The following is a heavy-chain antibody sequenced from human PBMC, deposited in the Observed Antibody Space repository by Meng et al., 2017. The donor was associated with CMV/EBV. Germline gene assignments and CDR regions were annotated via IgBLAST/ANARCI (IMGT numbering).Heavy chain of an antibody. CDR2: IWSDGTSK. CDR1: GFTFSSSG. V-gene: IGHV3-33*06. J-gene: IGHJ6*02. CDR3: AKQITITNYYYYAMDV. Sequence: GGSLRLSCAASGFTFSSSGLHWVRQAPGKGLEWVAVIWSDGTSKHYTDSVKGRFTISRDNSKNTMYLQMNSLRAEDTAVYYCAKQITITNYYYYAMDVWGQGTTVTVSS. D-gene: IGHD5-24*01.